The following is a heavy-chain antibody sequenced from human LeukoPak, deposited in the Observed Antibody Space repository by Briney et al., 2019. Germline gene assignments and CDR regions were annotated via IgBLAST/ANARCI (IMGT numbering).Heavy chain of an antibody. Sequence: ASVKVSCKASGGTFSTYPFTWVRQAPGQGLEWMGGIIPIFGTANYAQKFQGRVTITTDESTSTAYMELSSLRSEDTAVYYCARDPSYCGGDCYSVWGQGTLVTVSS. V-gene: IGHV1-69*05. CDR1: GGTFSTYP. CDR2: IIPIFGTA. D-gene: IGHD2-21*02. J-gene: IGHJ4*02. CDR3: ARDPSYCGGDCYSV.